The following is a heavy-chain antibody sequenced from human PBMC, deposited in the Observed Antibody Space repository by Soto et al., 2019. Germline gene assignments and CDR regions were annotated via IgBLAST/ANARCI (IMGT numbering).Heavy chain of an antibody. Sequence: QVQLVQSGAEVKKPGASVKVSCKASGYTFINHDIDWVRRAPGQGLEWMGWMNSNSGNTGYAQKFQGRVTMTRDTSISTAYMELNSLTSEDTAVYYCARGAGRDGRDWFDPWGQGTLVTVSS. D-gene: IGHD6-13*01. CDR2: MNSNSGNT. CDR3: ARGAGRDGRDWFDP. V-gene: IGHV1-8*01. J-gene: IGHJ5*02. CDR1: GYTFINHD.